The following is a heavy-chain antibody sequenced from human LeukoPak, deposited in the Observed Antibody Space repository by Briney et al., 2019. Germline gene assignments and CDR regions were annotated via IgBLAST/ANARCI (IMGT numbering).Heavy chain of an antibody. V-gene: IGHV1-69*04. Sequence: ASVKVSCKASGGTFSSYAIGWVRQAPGQGLEWMGRIIPILGIANYAQKFQGRVTITADKSTSTAYMELSSLRSEDTAVYYCARALQPYYYYYGMDVWGQGTTVTVSS. CDR1: GGTFSSYA. CDR2: IIPILGIA. J-gene: IGHJ6*02. CDR3: ARALQPYYYYYGMDV.